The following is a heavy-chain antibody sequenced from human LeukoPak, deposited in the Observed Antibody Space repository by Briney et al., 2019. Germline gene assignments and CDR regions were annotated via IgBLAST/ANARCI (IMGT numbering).Heavy chain of an antibody. Sequence: PGGSLRLSCAASGFTFSSYSMNWVRQAPGKGLEWVSSISSSSSYIYCADSVKGRFTISRDNAKNSLYLQMNSLRAEDTAVYYCARHGGYCSSTSCYCDYWGQGTLVTVSS. D-gene: IGHD2-2*01. CDR2: ISSSSSYI. CDR1: GFTFSSYS. CDR3: ARHGGYCSSTSCYCDY. V-gene: IGHV3-21*01. J-gene: IGHJ4*02.